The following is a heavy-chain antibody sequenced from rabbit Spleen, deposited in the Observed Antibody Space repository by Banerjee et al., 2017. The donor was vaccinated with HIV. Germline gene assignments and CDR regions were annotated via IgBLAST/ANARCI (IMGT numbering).Heavy chain of an antibody. CDR3: ARDLDGVIGWNFGW. J-gene: IGHJ4*01. D-gene: IGHD4-1*01. Sequence: QSLEESGGDLVKPEGSLTLTCTASGFSFSSNYYMCWVRQAPGKGLEWIGCVAIGSGNPYYTNWAKGRFTISRTSSTTVDLKMTSLTAADTATYFCARDLDGVIGWNFGWWGPGTLVTVS. V-gene: IGHV1S40*01. CDR2: VAIGSGNP. CDR1: GFSFSSNYY.